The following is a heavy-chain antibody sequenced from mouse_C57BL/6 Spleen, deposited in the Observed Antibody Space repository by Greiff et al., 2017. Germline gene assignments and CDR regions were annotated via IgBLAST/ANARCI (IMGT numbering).Heavy chain of an antibody. CDR2: IRLKSDNYAT. Sequence: EVQLQESGGGLVQPGGSMKLSCVASGFTFSNYWMNWVRQSPEKGLEWVAQIRLKSDNYATHYAESVKGRFTISRDDSKSSVYLQMNNLRAEDTGIYYCTLFGKSYAMDYWGQGTSVTVSS. V-gene: IGHV6-3*01. CDR1: GFTFSNYW. D-gene: IGHD2-1*01. CDR3: TLFGKSYAMDY. J-gene: IGHJ4*01.